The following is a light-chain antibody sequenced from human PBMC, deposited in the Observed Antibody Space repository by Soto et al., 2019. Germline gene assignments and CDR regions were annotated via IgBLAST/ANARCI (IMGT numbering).Light chain of an antibody. V-gene: IGKV1-5*01. CDR2: DVS. Sequence: DIQMTQSPSTLSASVGDRVTITCRASQSISSWLAWYQQKPGKAPKLLIYDVSSLESGVPSRFSGSGSGTGFTLTISSLQPDDSATYYCQQYSTFWTFGQGTKVDIK. J-gene: IGKJ1*01. CDR3: QQYSTFWT. CDR1: QSISSW.